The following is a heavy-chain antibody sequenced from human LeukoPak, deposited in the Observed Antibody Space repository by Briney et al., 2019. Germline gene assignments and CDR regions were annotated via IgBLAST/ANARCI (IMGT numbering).Heavy chain of an antibody. CDR1: GGTFSSYA. CDR3: ARDYTVGATMPLAY. Sequence: GSSVKVSCKASGGTFSSYAISWVLQAPGHGLEWMGGIIPIFGTANYAQKFQGRVTITTDESTSTAYMELSSLRSEDTAVYYCARDYTVGATMPLAYWGQGTLVTVSS. V-gene: IGHV1-69*05. D-gene: IGHD1-26*01. J-gene: IGHJ4*02. CDR2: IIPIFGTA.